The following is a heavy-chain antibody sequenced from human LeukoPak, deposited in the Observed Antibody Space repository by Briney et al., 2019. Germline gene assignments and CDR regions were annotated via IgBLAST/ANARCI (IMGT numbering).Heavy chain of an antibody. J-gene: IGHJ6*03. CDR2: IKQDGSEK. V-gene: IGHV3-7*01. CDR3: ARDRGYDFWSGYYWYYYYYMDV. CDR1: GFTFSSYW. D-gene: IGHD3-3*01. Sequence: GGSLRLSCAASGFTFSSYWMSWVRQAPGKWLEWVANIKQDGSEKYYVDSVKGRFTISRDNAKNSLYLQMNSLRAEDTAVYYCARDRGYDFWSGYYWYYYYYMDVWGKGTTVTVSS.